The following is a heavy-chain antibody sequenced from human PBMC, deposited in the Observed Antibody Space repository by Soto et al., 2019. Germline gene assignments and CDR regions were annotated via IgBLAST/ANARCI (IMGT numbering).Heavy chain of an antibody. CDR1: GYTFTSYG. CDR2: ISAYNGNT. Sequence: ASVKVSCKASGYTFTSYGISWVRQAPGQGLEWMGWISAYNGNTNYAQKLQGRVTMTRDTSTSTVYVELRSLRSDDTAVYYCARGSGAPEGYYDSSGYYYAFDIWGQGTMVTVSS. J-gene: IGHJ3*02. D-gene: IGHD3-22*01. V-gene: IGHV1-18*01. CDR3: ARGSGAPEGYYDSSGYYYAFDI.